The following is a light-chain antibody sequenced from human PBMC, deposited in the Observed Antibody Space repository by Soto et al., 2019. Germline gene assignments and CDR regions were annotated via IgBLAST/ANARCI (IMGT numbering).Light chain of an antibody. Sequence: EIVLTQSPATLSLSPGERATLSCRASQSISTYLAWYQQKPGQAPRLLIYDASNRATDIPARFSGSGSRTDCTLTIRSLEPEDLAVYYCQRCSNGPPRCTFGQGTKVEIK. V-gene: IGKV3-11*01. CDR2: DAS. J-gene: IGKJ1*01. CDR1: QSISTY. CDR3: QRCSNGPPRCT.